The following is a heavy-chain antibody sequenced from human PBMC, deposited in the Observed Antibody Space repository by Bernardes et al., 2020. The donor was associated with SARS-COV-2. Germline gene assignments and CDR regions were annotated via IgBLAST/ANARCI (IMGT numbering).Heavy chain of an antibody. CDR2: IYYSGNT. D-gene: IGHD1-26*01. V-gene: IGHV4-59*01. CDR1: GGSINDYY. Sequence: SESLSLSCTVSGGSINDYYWSWIRQPPGKGREWIGYIYYSGNTNYNPSPKSRVTISVDRSKNQFSLKLNSVTAADTAVYYCARDPSGSYLIYFDLWGQGTLVTVST. J-gene: IGHJ4*02. CDR3: ARDPSGSYLIYFDL.